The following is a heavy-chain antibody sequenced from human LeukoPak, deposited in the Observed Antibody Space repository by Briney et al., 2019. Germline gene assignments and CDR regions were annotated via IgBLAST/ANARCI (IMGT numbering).Heavy chain of an antibody. CDR1: GFSFSTYW. CDR3: ATFDNPFGY. V-gene: IGHV3-7*01. Sequence: GGSLRLSCAASGFSFSTYWMSWVRQAPGKGLEWVATIKQDGSEKYYVDSVKGRFTISRDNAKNSLYLQMNSLRADDTAVYYCATFDNPFGYWGQGTLVTVSS. D-gene: IGHD3-9*01. J-gene: IGHJ4*02. CDR2: IKQDGSEK.